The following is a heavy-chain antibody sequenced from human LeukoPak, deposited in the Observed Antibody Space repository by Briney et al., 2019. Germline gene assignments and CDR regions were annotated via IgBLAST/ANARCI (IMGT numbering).Heavy chain of an antibody. D-gene: IGHD3-9*01. V-gene: IGHV4-61*01. Sequence: KASETLSHTCTVSGGSVSSGSYYWSWIRQPPGKGLEWIGYIYYSGSTNYNPSLKSRVTISVDTSKNQFSLKLSSVTAADTAVYYCARAHAYYDILTGYYPPWGFDPWGQGTLVTVSS. CDR2: IYYSGST. CDR1: GGSVSSGSYY. CDR3: ARAHAYYDILTGYYPPWGFDP. J-gene: IGHJ5*02.